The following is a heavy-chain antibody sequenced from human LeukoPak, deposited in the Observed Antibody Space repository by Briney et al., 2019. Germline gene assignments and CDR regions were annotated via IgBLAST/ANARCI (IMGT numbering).Heavy chain of an antibody. V-gene: IGHV3-74*01. Sequence: GGSLRLSCAASGFTFDDYGMSWVRQAPGKGLVWVSRINSDGSSTSYADSVKGRFTISRDNAKNTLYLQMNSLRAEDTAVYYCARDHPWAAVLGYYYMDVWGKGTTVTVSS. CDR3: ARDHPWAAVLGYYYMDV. J-gene: IGHJ6*03. CDR1: GFTFDDYG. D-gene: IGHD6-13*01. CDR2: INSDGSST.